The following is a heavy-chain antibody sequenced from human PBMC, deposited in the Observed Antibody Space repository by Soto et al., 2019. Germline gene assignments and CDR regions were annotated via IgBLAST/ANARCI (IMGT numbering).Heavy chain of an antibody. Sequence: QVQLVESGGGVVQSGRSLRLSCAASGFTFSSHAMHWVRQAPGKGLEWVAVISDDGSHKYYADSEKDRFTISRDNSKNTVYLQMNSLRAEDTAVYYCARSYASGTFLDPLQHWGQGTLVTVSS. J-gene: IGHJ1*01. CDR2: ISDDGSHK. CDR3: ARSYASGTFLDPLQH. V-gene: IGHV3-30-3*01. D-gene: IGHD3-10*01. CDR1: GFTFSSHA.